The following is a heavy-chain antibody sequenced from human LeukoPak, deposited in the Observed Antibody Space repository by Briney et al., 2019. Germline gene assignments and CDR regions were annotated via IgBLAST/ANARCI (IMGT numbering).Heavy chain of an antibody. V-gene: IGHV4-4*09. D-gene: IGHD3-3*01. CDR3: ARHPRPAIHWYFDL. J-gene: IGHJ2*01. Sequence: SETLSLTCTVSGDSISNHYWSWVRQLPGKGLEWIGYIYPSGSTNYSPSLKSRVTISLDTSKTQFSLNLNSVTAADTAVYYCARHPRPAIHWYFDLWGRGTLVTVSS. CDR2: IYPSGST. CDR1: GDSISNHY.